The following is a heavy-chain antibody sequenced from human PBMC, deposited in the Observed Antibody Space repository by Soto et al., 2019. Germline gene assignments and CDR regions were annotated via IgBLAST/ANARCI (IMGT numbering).Heavy chain of an antibody. CDR1: GGTFSTSA. J-gene: IGHJ6*02. CDR2: IMPIFPTA. CDR3: ARDKDRAQLGGNYYYIMDV. D-gene: IGHD3-3*02. Sequence: QVQVVQSGAEVKERGSSVNVSCKTSGGTFSTSAISWVRQAPGQGLEWMGGIMPIFPTADYAHKFQGRVTITADESTTTAYLELSSLRSEDTAVYYCARDKDRAQLGGNYYYIMDVWGQGTTVTVTS. V-gene: IGHV1-69*12.